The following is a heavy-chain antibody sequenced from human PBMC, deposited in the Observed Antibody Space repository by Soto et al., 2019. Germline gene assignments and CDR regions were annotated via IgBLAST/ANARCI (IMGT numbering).Heavy chain of an antibody. J-gene: IGHJ6*02. CDR3: AREVGHMDV. CDR2: VSPYNGDT. Sequence: ASVKVSCKASGYTFTTYGINWVRQAPGQGLEWMGWVSPYNGDTTYAQKVQGRVTMTTDTSTTTAYLELRSLRSDDTAVYYCAREVGHMDVWGQGTTVTVSS. D-gene: IGHD2-2*01. CDR1: GYTFTTYG. V-gene: IGHV1-18*04.